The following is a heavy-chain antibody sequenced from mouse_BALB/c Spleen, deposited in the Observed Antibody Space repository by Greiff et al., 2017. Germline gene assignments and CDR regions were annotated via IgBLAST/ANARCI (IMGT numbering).Heavy chain of an antibody. CDR1: GYTFTDYN. Sequence: EVKLQQSGPELVKPGASVKIPCKASGYTFTDYNMDWVKQNPGKSLEWIGDINPNNGGTIYNQKFKGKATLTVDKSSSTAYMELRSLTSEDTAVYYCAITTAWYFDVWGAGTTVTVSS. CDR2: INPNNGGT. J-gene: IGHJ1*01. D-gene: IGHD1-2*01. V-gene: IGHV1-18*01. CDR3: AITTAWYFDV.